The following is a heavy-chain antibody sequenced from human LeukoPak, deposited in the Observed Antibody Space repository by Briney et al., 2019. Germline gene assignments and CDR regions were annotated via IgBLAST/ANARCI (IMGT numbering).Heavy chain of an antibody. Sequence: SQTLSLTCTVSGGSISSGGYYWSWIRQHPGKGLEWIGYIYYSGSTYYNPSLKSRVTISVDTSKNQFSLKLSSVTAADTAVYYCARDRYYDPGAFDIWGQGAMVTVSS. CDR1: GGSISSGGYY. CDR3: ARDRYYDPGAFDI. J-gene: IGHJ3*02. D-gene: IGHD3-22*01. CDR2: IYYSGST. V-gene: IGHV4-31*03.